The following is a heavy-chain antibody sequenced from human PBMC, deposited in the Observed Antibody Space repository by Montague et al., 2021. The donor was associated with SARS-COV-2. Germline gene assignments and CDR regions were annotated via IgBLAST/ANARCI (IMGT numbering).Heavy chain of an antibody. CDR3: ARVEGMIGGITHFDY. J-gene: IGHJ4*02. Sequence: SETLSLTCSVSGAPMKSYYWTWVQQSPGKGLQWIGYTYYSGSTSYDPSLQSRLTMTVDTSTNQFTLRLMSVTAADSAVYYCARVEGMIGGITHFDYWARDCRSPSPQ. D-gene: IGHD2-21*01. V-gene: IGHV4-59*01. CDR1: GAPMKSYY. CDR2: TYYSGST.